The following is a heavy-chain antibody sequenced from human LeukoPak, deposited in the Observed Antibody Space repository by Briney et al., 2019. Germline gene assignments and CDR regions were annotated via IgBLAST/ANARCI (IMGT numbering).Heavy chain of an antibody. J-gene: IGHJ4*02. CDR2: VSGSGDAT. Sequence: GGSLRLSFAASRFTFSSNAMSWVRQAPGKGLEWVSTVSGSGDATYYAESVKGRFTISRDNSKNTLYLQMNSLRAEDTAVYYCAKDVGYCGSTSCYFSYWGQGTLVTVAS. CDR1: RFTFSSNA. V-gene: IGHV3-23*01. D-gene: IGHD2-2*01. CDR3: AKDVGYCGSTSCYFSY.